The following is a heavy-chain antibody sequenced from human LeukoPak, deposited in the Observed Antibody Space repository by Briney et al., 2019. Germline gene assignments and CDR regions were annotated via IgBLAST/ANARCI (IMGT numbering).Heavy chain of an antibody. CDR2: IRSKANSYAT. CDR1: GFTFSGSA. D-gene: IGHD2-21*02. J-gene: IGHJ4*02. CDR3: TRLWGDCGGDCYSRDY. Sequence: PGGSLRLSCAASGFTFSGSAMHWVRQASGKGLEWVGRIRSKANSYATAYGASVKGRFTISRDDSKNTAFLQMNSLKIEGTAVYYCTRLWGDCGGDCYSRDYWGQGSLVTVSS. V-gene: IGHV3-73*01.